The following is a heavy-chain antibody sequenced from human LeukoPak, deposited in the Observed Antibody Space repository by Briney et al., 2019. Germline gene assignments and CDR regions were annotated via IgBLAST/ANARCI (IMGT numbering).Heavy chain of an antibody. CDR2: IYHSGST. V-gene: IGHV4-38-2*01. Sequence: PSETLSLTCAVSGYSISSGYYWGWIRQPPGKGLEWIGSIYHSGSTYYDQSLKSRVTISVDTSKNQFSLKLSSVTAADTAVYYCARFYDFWSGLIDYWGQGTLVTVSS. J-gene: IGHJ4*02. CDR3: ARFYDFWSGLIDY. D-gene: IGHD3-3*01. CDR1: GYSISSGYY.